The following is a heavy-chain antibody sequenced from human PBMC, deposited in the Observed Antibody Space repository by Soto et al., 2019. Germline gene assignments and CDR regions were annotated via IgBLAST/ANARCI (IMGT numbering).Heavy chain of an antibody. J-gene: IGHJ4*02. V-gene: IGHV1-18*01. CDR1: GYTFTRYG. D-gene: IGHD5-18*01. CDR2: ISAHNGNT. Sequence: QVQLVQSGAEVKKPGASVKVTCKASGYTFTRYGIRRVRQAPGQGLEWMGWISAHNGNTNYAQKLQGRVTMTPDTTTSTAYMELRSLRSDDTAGDYCARDGGYSGDYWGQGTLVTVSS. CDR3: ARDGGYSGDY.